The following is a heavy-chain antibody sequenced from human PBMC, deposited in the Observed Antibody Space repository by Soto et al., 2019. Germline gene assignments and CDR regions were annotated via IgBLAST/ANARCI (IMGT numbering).Heavy chain of an antibody. D-gene: IGHD3-10*01. CDR3: ARVLPSTMVRGASKYYYGMDV. J-gene: IGHJ6*02. CDR1: GGSISSYY. V-gene: IGHV4-59*01. CDR2: IYYSGST. Sequence: SETLSLTCTVSGGSISSYYWRWIRQPPGKGLEWIGYIYYSGSTNYNPSLKSRVTISVDTSKNQFSLKLSSVTAADTAVYYCARVLPSTMVRGASKYYYGMDVWGQGTTVTVSS.